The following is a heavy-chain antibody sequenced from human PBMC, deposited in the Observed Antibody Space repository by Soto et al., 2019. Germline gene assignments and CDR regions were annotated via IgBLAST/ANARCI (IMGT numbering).Heavy chain of an antibody. CDR3: ARADGVVSGHYYYYYMDV. J-gene: IGHJ6*03. D-gene: IGHD3-3*01. Sequence: TLSLTCTVSGGSISSYYWSWIRQPPGKGLEWIGYIYYSGSTNYNPSLKSRVTISVDTSKNQFSLKLSSVTAADTAVYYCARADGVVSGHYYYYYMDVWGKGTTVTVSS. CDR2: IYYSGST. V-gene: IGHV4-59*01. CDR1: GGSISSYY.